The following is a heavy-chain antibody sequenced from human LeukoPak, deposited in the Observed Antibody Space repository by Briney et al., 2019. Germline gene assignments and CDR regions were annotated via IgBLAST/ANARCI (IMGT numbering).Heavy chain of an antibody. D-gene: IGHD5-18*01. V-gene: IGHV3-30*04. J-gene: IGHJ4*02. CDR2: ISYDGSNK. CDR1: GFTFSSYA. Sequence: PGRSLRLSCAASGFTFSSYAMHWVRQAPGKGLEWVAVISYDGSNKYYVDSVKGRFTISRDNSKNTLYLQMNSLRAEDTAVYYCAKDPGYSYGYSFHYWGQGTLVTVSS. CDR3: AKDPGYSYGYSFHY.